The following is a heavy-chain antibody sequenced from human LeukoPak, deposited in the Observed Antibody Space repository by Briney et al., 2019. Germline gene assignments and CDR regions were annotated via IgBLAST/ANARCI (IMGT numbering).Heavy chain of an antibody. V-gene: IGHV3-30*18. CDR2: ISYDGSNK. CDR3: AKEGGYYTRGFDY. Sequence: PGGSLRLSCAASGFTFSSYEMTWVRQAPGKGLEWVAVISYDGSNKYYADSVKGRFTISRDNSKNTLYLQMNSLRAEDTAVCYCAKEGGYYTRGFDYWGQGTLVTVSS. D-gene: IGHD3-3*01. CDR1: GFTFSSYE. J-gene: IGHJ4*02.